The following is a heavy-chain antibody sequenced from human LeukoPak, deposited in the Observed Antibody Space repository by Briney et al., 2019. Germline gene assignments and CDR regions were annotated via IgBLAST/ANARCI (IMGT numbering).Heavy chain of an antibody. CDR2: IYTSGST. Sequence: SETLSLTCTVSGGSISSYYWSWIRQPAGKGLERIGRIYTSGSTNYNPSLKSRVTMSVDTSKNQFSLKLSSVTAADTAVYYCARDAPAGLGYCSSTSCYSYFDYWGQGTLVTVSS. J-gene: IGHJ4*02. CDR3: ARDAPAGLGYCSSTSCYSYFDY. V-gene: IGHV4-4*07. CDR1: GGSISSYY. D-gene: IGHD2-2*02.